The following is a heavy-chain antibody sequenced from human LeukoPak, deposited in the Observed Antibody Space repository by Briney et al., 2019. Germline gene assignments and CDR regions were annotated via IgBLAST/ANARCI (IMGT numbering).Heavy chain of an antibody. CDR3: AKGNNSLSFNFDY. V-gene: IGHV3-43*02. J-gene: IGHJ4*02. CDR1: GFHFRYFS. Sequence: KPGGSLRLSCAASGFHFRYFSMHWVRQVPGNGLEWVSLVSGDGDTTQYADSVKGRFTISRDNNKNSLFLQMNSLRVEDTAFYYCAKGNNSLSFNFDYWGQGALVTVSS. CDR2: VSGDGDTT. D-gene: IGHD2/OR15-2a*01.